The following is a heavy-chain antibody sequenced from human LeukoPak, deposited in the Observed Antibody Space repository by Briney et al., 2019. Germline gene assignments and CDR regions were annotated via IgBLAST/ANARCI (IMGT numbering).Heavy chain of an antibody. Sequence: ASVEVSCKASGYTFTTYGISWVRQAPGQGLEWMGWISPYNGNTNYTQKLQGRVTMTTDTSTSTAYMELRSLRSDDTAVHYCARDRAVVVAATDYWGQGTLVTVSS. V-gene: IGHV1-18*01. CDR2: ISPYNGNT. D-gene: IGHD2-15*01. J-gene: IGHJ4*02. CDR3: ARDRAVVVAATDY. CDR1: GYTFTTYG.